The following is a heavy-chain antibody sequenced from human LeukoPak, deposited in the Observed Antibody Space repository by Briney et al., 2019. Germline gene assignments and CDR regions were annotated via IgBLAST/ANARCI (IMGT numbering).Heavy chain of an antibody. V-gene: IGHV1-2*02. CDR2: INPNSGGT. J-gene: IGHJ4*02. CDR3: ARVMGTYCGGDCYSGFDY. D-gene: IGHD2-21*01. Sequence: ASVKLCCKAAGYTFTGYYLHWVRQAPGQGLEWMGFINPNSGGTNYAQKFQGRVTMTRDTSISTAYMGLSRLRSDDTAVYYCARVMGTYCGGDCYSGFDYWGQGTLVTVSS. CDR1: GYTFTGYY.